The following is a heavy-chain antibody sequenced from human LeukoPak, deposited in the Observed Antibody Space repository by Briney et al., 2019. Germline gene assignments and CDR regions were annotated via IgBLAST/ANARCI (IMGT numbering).Heavy chain of an antibody. D-gene: IGHD1-26*01. CDR2: FDPEDGET. CDR1: GYTLTELS. J-gene: IGHJ3*02. Sequence: ASVKVSCKVSGYTLTELSMHWVRQAPGKGLEWMGGFDPEDGETIYAQKFQGRVTMTRDMSTSTVYMELSSLRSEDTAVYYCARALRGVGATDAFDIWGQGTMVTVSS. CDR3: ARALRGVGATDAFDI. V-gene: IGHV1-24*01.